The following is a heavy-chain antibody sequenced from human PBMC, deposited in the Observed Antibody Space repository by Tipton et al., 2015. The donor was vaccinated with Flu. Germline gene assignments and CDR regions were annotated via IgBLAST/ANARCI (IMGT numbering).Heavy chain of an antibody. V-gene: IGHV3-20*04. J-gene: IGHJ6*02. CDR1: GFNFDNYG. CDR2: INWNSGNI. Sequence: QLVQSGGGVVRPGGSLRLSCAASGFNFDNYGMNWVRQVPGRGLEWVSGINWNSGNIAYGDSVKGRFTISIDTAKNSLYLQMNSLRAEDTALYFCARGRDYVYYHAMDVWGQGTTVTVSS. CDR3: ARGRDYVYYHAMDV. D-gene: IGHD3-10*02.